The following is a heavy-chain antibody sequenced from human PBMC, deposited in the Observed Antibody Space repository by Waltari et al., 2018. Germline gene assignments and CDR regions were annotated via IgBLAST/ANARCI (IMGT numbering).Heavy chain of an antibody. CDR2: CVPEDGET. Sequence: QVQLVQSGAEVKKPGASVKVSCKVSGHSLSELSMHWVRQAPGKGLEWMGGCVPEDGETIYAQDCQGSVTLTEDTSTDTAYMELSSLRSEDTAVYYCTCSGEMASMGGGYYYGMDVWGQGTTVTVSS. J-gene: IGHJ6*02. CDR3: TCSGEMASMGGGYYYGMDV. CDR1: GHSLSELS. V-gene: IGHV1-24*01. D-gene: IGHD3-10*01.